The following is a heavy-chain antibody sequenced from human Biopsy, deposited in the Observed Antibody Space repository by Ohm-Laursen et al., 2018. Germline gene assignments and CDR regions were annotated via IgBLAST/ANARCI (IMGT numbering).Heavy chain of an antibody. CDR3: TRGGYYYDSLAYYYWFDP. CDR2: INAKTGDT. D-gene: IGHD3-22*01. CDR1: GYTFTGYH. J-gene: IGHJ5*02. Sequence: SVTVSCKASGYTFTGYHVHWVRQAPGQGLEWMGWINAKTGDTNYAQKFQGRVTMTRDTSISTAYVDLSSLRSDDTAVYYCTRGGYYYDSLAYYYWFDPWGQGTLVTVPS. V-gene: IGHV1-2*02.